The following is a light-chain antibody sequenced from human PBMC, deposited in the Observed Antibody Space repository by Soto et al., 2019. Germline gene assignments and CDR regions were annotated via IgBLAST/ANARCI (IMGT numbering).Light chain of an antibody. J-gene: IGKJ4*01. CDR1: QDINNY. Sequence: DLPMTQSPSAMSASVGDRVTITCRASQDINNYLVWFQQKPGTVPKRLIYAASSLQSGVPSRFSGSRSGTEFTLTISSLQPEDFATYYCLQHNSYPLTFGGGTKVEIK. CDR2: AAS. V-gene: IGKV1-17*03. CDR3: LQHNSYPLT.